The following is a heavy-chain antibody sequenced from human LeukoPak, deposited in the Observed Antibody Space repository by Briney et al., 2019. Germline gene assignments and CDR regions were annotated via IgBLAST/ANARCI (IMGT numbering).Heavy chain of an antibody. CDR2: IRSKAYGGTT. V-gene: IGHV3-49*04. D-gene: IGHD1-7*01. Sequence: TGGSLRLSCTASGFTFGDYAMSWVRQAPGKGLEWVGFIRSKAYGGTTEYAASVKGRFTISRDDSKSIAYLQMNSLRAEDTAVYYCARDDDLNWNYGLVDYWGQGTLVTVSS. CDR1: GFTFGDYA. CDR3: ARDDDLNWNYGLVDY. J-gene: IGHJ4*02.